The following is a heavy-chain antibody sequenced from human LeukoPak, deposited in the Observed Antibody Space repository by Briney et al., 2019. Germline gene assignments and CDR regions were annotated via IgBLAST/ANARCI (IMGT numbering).Heavy chain of an antibody. V-gene: IGHV3-23*01. CDR1: GITFSRHA. D-gene: IGHD1-26*01. CDR3: AKGDIAGGISWYFDL. CDR2: ISGTVIA. Sequence: GGSLRLSCAASGITFSRHAMARVRQAPGKGLEWVSTISGTVIAYYADSVKGRFTISRDNSKNTLYLHMNSLRADDTAIYYCAKGDIAGGISWYFDLWGRGTLVTASS. J-gene: IGHJ2*01.